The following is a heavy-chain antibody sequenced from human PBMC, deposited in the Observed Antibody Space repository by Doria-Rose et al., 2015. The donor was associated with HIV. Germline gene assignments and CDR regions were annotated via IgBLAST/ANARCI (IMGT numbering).Heavy chain of an antibody. CDR2: IRWDSGAK. V-gene: IGHV3-9*01. CDR3: AKAPIIGPKYYFYMDV. CDR1: GFSFKSYA. D-gene: IGHD3-3*01. Sequence: VQLVQSGGGLVQPGRSLRLSCVGSGFSFKSYAMHWVRLAPGKGLEWVAGIRWDSGAKGNADSVEGRFTISRDNAKKSVYLEMRSLRPEDTAFYYCAKAPIIGPKYYFYMDVWGKGTSVTVSS. J-gene: IGHJ6*03.